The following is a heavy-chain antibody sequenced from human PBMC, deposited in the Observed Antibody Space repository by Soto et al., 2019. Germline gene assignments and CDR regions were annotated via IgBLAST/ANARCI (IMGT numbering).Heavy chain of an antibody. CDR2: IYYSGST. Sequence: SDTLSLTCTFSGFSISSGYYYWSWIRQPPGKGLEWIGYIYYSGSTYYNPSLKSRVTISVDTSKNQFSLKLSSVTAADTAVYYCARGIAAAGRHYYYYGMDVWGQGTTVTVSS. J-gene: IGHJ6*02. V-gene: IGHV4-30-4*02. D-gene: IGHD6-13*01. CDR3: ARGIAAAGRHYYYYGMDV. CDR1: GFSISSGYYY.